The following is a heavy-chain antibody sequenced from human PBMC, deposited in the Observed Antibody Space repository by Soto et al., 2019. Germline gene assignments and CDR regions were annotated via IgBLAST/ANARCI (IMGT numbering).Heavy chain of an antibody. CDR3: ARGGRWLQGNDY. CDR1: GFTFSTYA. V-gene: IGHV3-30-3*01. Sequence: QVQLVESGGGVVQPGRSLRLSCAASGFTFSTYAMHWVRQAPGKALEWVAVISYDGSDEYYADSVKGRLTISRDHSKTTLYLEMNSLRVADTAVYYCARGGRWLQGNDYWGQGTLVAVSA. D-gene: IGHD3-16*01. CDR2: ISYDGSDE. J-gene: IGHJ4*02.